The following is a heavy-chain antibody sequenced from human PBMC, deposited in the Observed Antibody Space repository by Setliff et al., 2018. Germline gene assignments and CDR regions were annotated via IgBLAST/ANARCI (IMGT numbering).Heavy chain of an antibody. CDR1: GGSISSGDYY. CDR2: IYYSGST. Sequence: SETLSLTCTVSGGSISSGDYYWSWIRQPPGKGLEWIGYIYYSGSTYYNPSLKGRFTISRDNAKNSVYLQLNNLRVEDTAMYYCAREYWGPHDWGQGTLVTVSS. D-gene: IGHD7-27*01. J-gene: IGHJ4*02. V-gene: IGHV4-30-4*08. CDR3: AREYWGPHD.